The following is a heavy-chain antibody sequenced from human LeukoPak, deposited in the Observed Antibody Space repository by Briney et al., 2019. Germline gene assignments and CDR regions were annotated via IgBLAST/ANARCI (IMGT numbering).Heavy chain of an antibody. CDR2: IRSKAYGGTT. V-gene: IGHV3-49*04. Sequence: PGGSLRLSCRASGFTFGDYAMSWVRQAPGKGLEWVGFIRSKAYGGTTEYAASVKGRFTISRDDSKSIAYLQMNSLKTEDTTVYYCTRPNNYDFWSGYYLPFDYWGQGTLVTVSS. D-gene: IGHD3-3*01. J-gene: IGHJ4*02. CDR1: GFTFGDYA. CDR3: TRPNNYDFWSGYYLPFDY.